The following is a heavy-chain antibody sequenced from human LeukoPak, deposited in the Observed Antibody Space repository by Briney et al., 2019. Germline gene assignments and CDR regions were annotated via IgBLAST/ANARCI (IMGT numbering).Heavy chain of an antibody. V-gene: IGHV4-59*01. D-gene: IGHD5-12*01. Sequence: SETLSLTCTVSGGSISSYYWSWIRQPPGKGLEWIGYIYYSGSTNYNPSLKSRVTISVDTSKNHFSLKLSSVTAADTAVYYCAATIKYWFDPWGQGTLVTVSS. CDR2: IYYSGST. CDR3: AATIKYWFDP. CDR1: GGSISSYY. J-gene: IGHJ5*02.